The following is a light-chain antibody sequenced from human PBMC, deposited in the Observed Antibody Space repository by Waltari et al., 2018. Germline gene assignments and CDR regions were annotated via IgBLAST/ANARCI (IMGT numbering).Light chain of an antibody. CDR3: QQYNDWPLT. CDR2: GAS. CDR1: QSVRSR. V-gene: IGKV3D-15*01. Sequence: EIVMMQSPATLSLSPGEGATLSCRASQSVRSRLAWYQQKPGQTPRLLIYGASTRATGIPDRFSGSGSETEFTLTISSLQSEDFAVYYCQQYNDWPLTFGGGTKVEIK. J-gene: IGKJ4*01.